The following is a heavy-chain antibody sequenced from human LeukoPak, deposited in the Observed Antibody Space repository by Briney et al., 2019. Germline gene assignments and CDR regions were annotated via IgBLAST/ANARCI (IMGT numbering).Heavy chain of an antibody. CDR2: IYYSGST. V-gene: IGHV4-61*01. CDR1: GGSVSSGSYY. J-gene: IGHJ2*01. CDR3: ARAQGVVRGVIIPPWYFDL. D-gene: IGHD3-10*01. Sequence: PSETLSLTCTVSGGSVSSGSYYWSWIRQPPGKGLEWIGYIYYSGSTNYNPSLKSRVTISVDTSKNQFSLKLSSVTAADTAVYYCARAQGVVRGVIIPPWYFDLWGRGTLVTVSS.